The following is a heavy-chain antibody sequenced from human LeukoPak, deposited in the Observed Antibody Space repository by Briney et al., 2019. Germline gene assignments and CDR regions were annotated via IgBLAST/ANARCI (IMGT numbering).Heavy chain of an antibody. CDR3: ARGHYGSGSYYGFYYFDY. CDR2: INHSGST. CDR1: GGSFSGYY. J-gene: IGHJ4*02. Sequence: PSETLSLTCAVYGGSFSGYYWSWIRQPPGKGLEWIGEINHSGSTNYNPSLKSRVTISVDTSKNQFSLKLSSVTAADTAVYYCARGHYGSGSYYGFYYFDYWGQGTLVTVSS. V-gene: IGHV4-34*01. D-gene: IGHD3-10*01.